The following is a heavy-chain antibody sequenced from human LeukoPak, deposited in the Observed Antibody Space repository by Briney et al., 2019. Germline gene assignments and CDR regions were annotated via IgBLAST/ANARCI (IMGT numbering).Heavy chain of an antibody. V-gene: IGHV4-4*07. CDR2: IYNSGST. D-gene: IGHD3-3*02. CDR3: ARGSHFGSGSYYYYYGMDV. Sequence: PSETLSLTCTVSGGSISSYYWSWIRQPAGKGLEWIRRIYNSGSTNYSHSLKSRVTMSVATSKNQCSLKLSSVTAADTAVYYCARGSHFGSGSYYYYYGMDVWGQGTTVSVSS. J-gene: IGHJ6*02. CDR1: GGSISSYY.